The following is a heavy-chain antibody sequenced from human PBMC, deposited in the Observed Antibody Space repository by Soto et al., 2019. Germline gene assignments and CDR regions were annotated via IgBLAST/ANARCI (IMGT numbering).Heavy chain of an antibody. J-gene: IGHJ3*02. Sequence: EVQLVQSGAEVKKPGESLRISCKGSGYSFTSYWISWVRQIPGKGLEWMGRIDPSDSYTNYSPPFQGHVTISADKSISTAYLQWSSLKASDTAIYYCARPDCSRTSCYNGVAFDIWGQGTMVTVSS. D-gene: IGHD2-2*02. CDR2: IDPSDSYT. CDR3: ARPDCSRTSCYNGVAFDI. V-gene: IGHV5-10-1*03. CDR1: GYSFTSYW.